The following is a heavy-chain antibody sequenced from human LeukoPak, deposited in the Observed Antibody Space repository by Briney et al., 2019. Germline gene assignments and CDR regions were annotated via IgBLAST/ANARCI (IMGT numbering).Heavy chain of an antibody. J-gene: IGHJ5*02. V-gene: IGHV1-69*05. CDR1: GGTFSSYA. Sequence: SVKVSCKASGGTFSSYAISWVRQAPGQGLEWMGGIIPILGTANYAQKFQGRVTITTDESTSTAYMELSSPRSEDTAVYYCARVYYDFWSGHQPHNWFDPWGQGTLVTVSS. D-gene: IGHD3-3*01. CDR2: IIPILGTA. CDR3: ARVYYDFWSGHQPHNWFDP.